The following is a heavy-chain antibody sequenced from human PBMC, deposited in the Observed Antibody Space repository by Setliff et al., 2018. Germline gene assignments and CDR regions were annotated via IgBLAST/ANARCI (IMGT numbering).Heavy chain of an antibody. D-gene: IGHD2-15*01. Sequence: GGSLRLSCAASGFTLRDNWMNWVRQGPGKGLVWVSYINNDGSSTVYADSVKGRFTISRDNAKNTLYLQMDSLRAEDTATYYCARDLFRNSGGLYCWGQGALVTVSS. CDR2: INNDGSST. V-gene: IGHV3-74*01. CDR3: ARDLFRNSGGLYC. CDR1: GFTLRDNW. J-gene: IGHJ4*02.